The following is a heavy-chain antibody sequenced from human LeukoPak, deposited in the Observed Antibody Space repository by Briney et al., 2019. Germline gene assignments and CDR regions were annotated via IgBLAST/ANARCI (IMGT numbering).Heavy chain of an antibody. CDR2: IYSGGTT. V-gene: IGHV3-53*01. Sequence: GGSLRLSCAVSGFTVSGNYMSWVRQAPGKGLEWVSLIYSGGTTYYADSVKGRFTISRDNSKNTLYLQMNSLRAEDTAVYYCARRAGGYSHPYDYWGQGILSPSPQ. CDR3: ARRAGGYSHPYDY. CDR1: GFTVSGNY. D-gene: IGHD4-23*01. J-gene: IGHJ4*02.